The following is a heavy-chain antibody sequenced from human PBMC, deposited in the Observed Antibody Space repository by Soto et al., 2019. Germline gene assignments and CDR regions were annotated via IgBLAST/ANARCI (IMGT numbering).Heavy chain of an antibody. CDR1: GGSFSGYY. J-gene: IGHJ4*02. Sequence: SETLSLTCAVYGGSFSGYYWSWIRQPPGKGLEWIGEINHSGSTNYNPSLKSRVTISVDTSKSQFSLKLSSVTAADTAVYYCARVAYDILTGYYRKFDYWGQGTLVTVSS. CDR3: ARVAYDILTGYYRKFDY. V-gene: IGHV4-34*01. CDR2: INHSGST. D-gene: IGHD3-9*01.